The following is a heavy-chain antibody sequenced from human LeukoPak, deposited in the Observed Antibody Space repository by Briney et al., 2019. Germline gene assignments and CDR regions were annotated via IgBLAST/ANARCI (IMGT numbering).Heavy chain of an antibody. Sequence: SETLSLTCAVYGGSFSGYYWSWIRQPPGKGLEWIGRIYTSGSTNCNPSLKSRVTMSVDTSKNQFSLKLSSVTAADTAVYYCAREGLTPYDAFDIWGQGTMVTVSS. J-gene: IGHJ3*02. CDR1: GGSFSGYY. V-gene: IGHV4-4*07. D-gene: IGHD3-9*01. CDR2: IYTSGST. CDR3: AREGLTPYDAFDI.